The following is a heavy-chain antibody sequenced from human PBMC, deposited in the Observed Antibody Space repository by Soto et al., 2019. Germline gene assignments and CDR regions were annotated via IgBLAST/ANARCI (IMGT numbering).Heavy chain of an antibody. J-gene: IGHJ3*02. Sequence: ASVKVSCKASGYTFTGYYMHWVRQAPGQGLEWMGWINPNSGGTNYAQKFQGRVTVTRDTSISTAYMEQSRLRSDDTAVYYCARDTRPTLGDFDIWGQGTMVTV. CDR2: INPNSGGT. CDR1: GYTFTGYY. CDR3: ARDTRPTLGDFDI. D-gene: IGHD3-10*01. V-gene: IGHV1-2*02.